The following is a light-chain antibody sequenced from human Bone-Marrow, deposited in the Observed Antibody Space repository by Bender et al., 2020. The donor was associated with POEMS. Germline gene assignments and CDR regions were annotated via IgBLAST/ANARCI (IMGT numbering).Light chain of an antibody. J-gene: IGLJ1*01. V-gene: IGLV2-14*01. CDR2: EVS. CDR3: QIWDTNTAYV. CDR1: TNDIGSFNY. Sequence: QSALTQPASVSGSPGQSITISCTGTTNDIGSFNYVSWYQQHPGTAPKLILYEVSNRPSGISNRFSGSKSGDTASLTVSGLQAEDEADYYCQIWDTNTAYVFGTGTAVTVV.